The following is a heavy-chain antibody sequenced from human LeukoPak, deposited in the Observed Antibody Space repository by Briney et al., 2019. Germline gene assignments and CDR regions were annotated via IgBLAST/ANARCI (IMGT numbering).Heavy chain of an antibody. CDR3: ARGVVVITPFDY. Sequence: ASVKVSCKASGGTFSSYAISWVRQAPGQGLEWMGIINPSGGSTSYAQKFQGRVTMTRDMSTSTVYMELSSLRSEDTAVYYCARGVVVITPFDYWGQGTLVTVSS. CDR1: GGTFSSYA. J-gene: IGHJ4*02. V-gene: IGHV1-46*01. D-gene: IGHD3-22*01. CDR2: INPSGGST.